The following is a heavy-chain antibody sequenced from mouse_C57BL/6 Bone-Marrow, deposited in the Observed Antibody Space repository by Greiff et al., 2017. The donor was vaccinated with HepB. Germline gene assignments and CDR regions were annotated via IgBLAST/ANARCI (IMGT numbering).Heavy chain of an antibody. CDR2: IHPNSGST. J-gene: IGHJ4*01. CDR3: ARGGYGNRYYAMDY. D-gene: IGHD2-1*01. V-gene: IGHV1-64*01. Sequence: LQESGAELVKPGASVKLSCKASGYTFTSYWMHWVKQRPGQGLEWIGMIHPNSGSTNYNEKFKSKATLTVDKSSSTAYMQLSSLTSEDSAVYYCARGGYGNRYYAMDYWGQGTSVTVSS. CDR1: GYTFTSYW.